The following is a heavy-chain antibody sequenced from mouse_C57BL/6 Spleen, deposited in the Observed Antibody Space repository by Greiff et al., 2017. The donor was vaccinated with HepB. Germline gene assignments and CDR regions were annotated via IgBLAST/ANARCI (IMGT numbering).Heavy chain of an antibody. V-gene: IGHV8-12*01. Sequence: QVTLKECGPGILQSSQTLSLTCSFSGFSLSTSGMGVSWIRQPSGKGLEWLAHIYWDDDKRYNPSLKSRLTISKDTSRNQVFLKITSVDTADTATYYCARDGDYELDYWGQGTPLTVSS. J-gene: IGHJ2*01. CDR1: GFSLSTSGMG. CDR3: ARDGDYELDY. D-gene: IGHD2-4*01. CDR2: IYWDDDK.